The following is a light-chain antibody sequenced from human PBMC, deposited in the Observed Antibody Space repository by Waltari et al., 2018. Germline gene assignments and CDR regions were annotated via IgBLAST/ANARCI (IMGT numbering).Light chain of an antibody. CDR2: LGS. J-gene: IGKJ1*01. Sequence: DIVMTQSPLSLPVTPGEPASISCRSSPSLLHSNGYNYLDWYLQKPGQSPQLLIYLGSNRASGVPDRFSGSGSGTDFTLKISRVEAEDVGVYYCMQSLQTPLAFGQGTKVEIK. CDR3: MQSLQTPLA. CDR1: PSLLHSNGYNY. V-gene: IGKV2-28*01.